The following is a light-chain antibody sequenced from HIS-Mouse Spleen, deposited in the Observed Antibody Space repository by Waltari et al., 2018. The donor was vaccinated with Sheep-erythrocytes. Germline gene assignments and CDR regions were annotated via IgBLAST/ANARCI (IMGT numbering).Light chain of an antibody. V-gene: IGLV2-23*01. J-gene: IGLJ3*02. Sequence: QSALTQPASVSGSPGQSITISCTGNSSDVGSYNLVSWYQQHPGKAPKLTFYAGSKRPSEVTNLFSGSKSGNAASLTISGLQAEDEADYYGCSYAGSSTPWVFGGGTKLTVL. CDR2: AGS. CDR1: SSDVGSYNL. CDR3: CSYAGSSTPWV.